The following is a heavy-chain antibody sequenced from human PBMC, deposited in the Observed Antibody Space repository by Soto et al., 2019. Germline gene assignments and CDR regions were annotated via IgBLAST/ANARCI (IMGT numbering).Heavy chain of an antibody. D-gene: IGHD1-1*01. CDR2: IIPIFGPA. V-gene: IGHV1-69*13. CDR1: GGTFSSHS. Sequence: SVKVSCKSSGGTFSSHSITWVRQAPGQGLEWMGGIIPIFGPANFAQKFQGRVTITADESTTTAYMALSSLTSEDTAVYYCATGSFTSTGGRIGYHYNAMDVWGQGTTVTVS. CDR3: ATGSFTSTGGRIGYHYNAMDV. J-gene: IGHJ6*02.